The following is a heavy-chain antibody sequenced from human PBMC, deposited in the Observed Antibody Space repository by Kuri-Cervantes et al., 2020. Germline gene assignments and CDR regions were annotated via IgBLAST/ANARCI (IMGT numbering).Heavy chain of an antibody. CDR3: AKPEGVVGYYGLVDFQH. CDR2: IAWNSGSI. J-gene: IGHJ1*01. Sequence: GGSLRLSCVASGFTFSSYWMSWVRQAPGKGLEWVSGIAWNSGSIAYADSVKGRFTISRDNAKNSLYLQMDSLRAEDTALYYCAKPEGVVGYYGLVDFQHWGQGTLVTVSS. D-gene: IGHD3-22*01. CDR1: GFTFSSYW. V-gene: IGHV3-9*01.